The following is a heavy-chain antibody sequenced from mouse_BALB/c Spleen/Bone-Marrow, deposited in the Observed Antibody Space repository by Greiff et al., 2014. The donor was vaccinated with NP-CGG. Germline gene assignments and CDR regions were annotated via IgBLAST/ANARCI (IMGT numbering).Heavy chain of an antibody. CDR1: GFSLTSYG. CDR3: AREGRGYYGSSGAAMDY. J-gene: IGHJ4*01. D-gene: IGHD1-1*01. Sequence: VHLVESGPGLVAPSQSLSISCTVSGFSLTSYGVHWVRQPPGQGLEWLGVIWAGGSTNCNSALMSRLSINKDNSKSQVFLKMNSLQTDDTAMYYCAREGRGYYGSSGAAMDYWGQGTTVTVSS. V-gene: IGHV2-9*02. CDR2: IWAGGST.